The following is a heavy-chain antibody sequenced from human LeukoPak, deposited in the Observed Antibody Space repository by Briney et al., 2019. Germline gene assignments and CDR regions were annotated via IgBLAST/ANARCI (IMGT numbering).Heavy chain of an antibody. CDR2: VNIDGKTT. V-gene: IGHV3-74*01. Sequence: GGSLRLSCTGSGFTFSNSWMHWVRHAPGKGLVWVSRVNIDGKTTTYADSVKGRFTISRDNAKNTLYLQMNSLSAEDTAVYYCARDYPPDWGQGTLVTVSA. CDR3: ARDYPPD. J-gene: IGHJ4*02. CDR1: GFTFSNSW.